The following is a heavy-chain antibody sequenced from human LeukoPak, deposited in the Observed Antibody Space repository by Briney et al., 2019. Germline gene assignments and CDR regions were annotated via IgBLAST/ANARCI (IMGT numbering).Heavy chain of an antibody. D-gene: IGHD4-23*01. Sequence: SETLSLTRTVSGGSVSSGSYYWSWIRQPPGKGLEWIGYIYYSGSTNYNPSLKSRVTISVDTSKNQFSLKLSSVTAADTAVYYCARSNSVVTTDYWGQGTLVTVSS. V-gene: IGHV4-61*01. CDR2: IYYSGST. CDR3: ARSNSVVTTDY. J-gene: IGHJ4*02. CDR1: GGSVSSGSYY.